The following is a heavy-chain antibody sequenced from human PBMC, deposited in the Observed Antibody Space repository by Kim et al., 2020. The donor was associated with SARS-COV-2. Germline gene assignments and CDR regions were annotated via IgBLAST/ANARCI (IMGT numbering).Heavy chain of an antibody. V-gene: IGHV3-74*01. CDR1: GFTYRNYW. CDR2: VISDGSNT. CDR3: ARGGYCTGPNCYTRSLPDY. J-gene: IGHJ4*02. D-gene: IGHD2-2*02. Sequence: GGSLRLSCSASGFTYRNYWMHWVRQAPGKGLVWVSRVISDGSNTVYADSVKGRFTISRDNANDILSLQMNSLRADDTAVYYCARGGYCTGPNCYTRSLPDYWGQGTLVTVSS.